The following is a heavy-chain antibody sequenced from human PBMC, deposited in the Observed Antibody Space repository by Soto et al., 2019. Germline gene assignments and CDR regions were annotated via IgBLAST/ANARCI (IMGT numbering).Heavy chain of an antibody. Sequence: EVQLLESGGGLVQPGGSLRLSCAASGFTFSNYAMSWVRQAPGKGLEWVSTISGSGGNTYYADSVKGRFTISRDNSKNTLYLQMNSLRADATAVYYCAKSRSFLDYFDYWCQGTLVTVSS. V-gene: IGHV3-23*01. J-gene: IGHJ4*02. CDR1: GFTFSNYA. CDR3: AKSRSFLDYFDY. CDR2: ISGSGGNT. D-gene: IGHD3-3*01.